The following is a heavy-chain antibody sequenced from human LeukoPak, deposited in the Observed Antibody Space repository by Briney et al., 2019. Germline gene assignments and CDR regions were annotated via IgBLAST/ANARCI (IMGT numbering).Heavy chain of an antibody. CDR1: GFAFSSYH. CDR2: ISSSSVYT. V-gene: IGHV3-21*04. CDR3: ARDALRDDAFDI. Sequence: GGSLRLSCKASGFAFSSYHMNWVRQAPGKGLEWVSSISSSSVYTHYADSVKGRITISRDNGKNSLYLQMNSLTAEDTALYYCARDALRDDAFDIWGQGTMVTVSS. J-gene: IGHJ3*02.